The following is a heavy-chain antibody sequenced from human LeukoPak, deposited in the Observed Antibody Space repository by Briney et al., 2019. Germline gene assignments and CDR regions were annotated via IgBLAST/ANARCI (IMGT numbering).Heavy chain of an antibody. CDR3: ARLKNYDRDAFDI. Sequence: GESLKISCKGSGYSFTSYWIGWLRQMPGKGLEWMGIIYPGDSDTRYSPSFQGHVTISADKSISTAYLQWSSLKASDTAMYYCARLKNYDRDAFDIWGQGTMVTVSS. CDR1: GYSFTSYW. D-gene: IGHD3-22*01. J-gene: IGHJ3*02. CDR2: IYPGDSDT. V-gene: IGHV5-51*01.